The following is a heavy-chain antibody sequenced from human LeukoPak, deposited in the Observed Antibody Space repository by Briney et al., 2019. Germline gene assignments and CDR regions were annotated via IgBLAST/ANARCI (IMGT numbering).Heavy chain of an antibody. CDR2: IDDNGGRT. V-gene: IGHV3-64D*09. Sequence: PGGSLRLSCSASGFTFRRYAMHWVRQAPGKGLEYVSGIDDNGGRTHYGDSVKGRFSISRDNSKNTLHLQMSTLRAEDTALYYCVKDVGGSYAFDYWGQGILVTVAS. CDR1: GFTFRRYA. CDR3: VKDVGGSYAFDY. J-gene: IGHJ4*02. D-gene: IGHD1-26*01.